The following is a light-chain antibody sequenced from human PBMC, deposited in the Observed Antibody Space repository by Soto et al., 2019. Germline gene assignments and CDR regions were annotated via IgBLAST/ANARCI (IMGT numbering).Light chain of an antibody. V-gene: IGKV3-20*01. Sequence: PGERDSLSCRASQAVGGTYLAWYQHKPGQAPRLLIYGASNRAAGIPDRFGGSGSGTDFTLTISRLEPEDFAVYYCQQYGSSPQITFGQGTRLEI. J-gene: IGKJ5*01. CDR1: QAVGGTY. CDR3: QQYGSSPQIT. CDR2: GAS.